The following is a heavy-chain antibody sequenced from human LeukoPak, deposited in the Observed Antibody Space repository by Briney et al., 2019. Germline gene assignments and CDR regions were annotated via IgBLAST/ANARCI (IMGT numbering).Heavy chain of an antibody. CDR1: GFTFSSYA. D-gene: IGHD2-2*01. CDR3: ARDGGSAAYDFDY. J-gene: IGHJ4*02. V-gene: IGHV3-30-3*01. Sequence: GGSLRLSCAASGFTFSSYAMHWVRQPPGKGLEWVAVISYDGSNKYYADSVKDRFTISRDNSKNTLYLQMNSLRAEDTPVYYCARDGGSAAYDFDYWGQGTLVTVS. CDR2: ISYDGSNK.